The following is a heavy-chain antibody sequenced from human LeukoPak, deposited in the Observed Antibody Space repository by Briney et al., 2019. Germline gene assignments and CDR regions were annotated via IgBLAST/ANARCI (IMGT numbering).Heavy chain of an antibody. Sequence: GGSLRLSCAASGFTFSSYAMSWVRQAQGKGLEWVSAISGSGGSTFYADSVKGQFTISRDNSKNSLYLQMNSLRGEDTAVYYCANLNYYDSSMEDWGQGTLVTVSS. CDR1: GFTFSSYA. CDR2: ISGSGGST. D-gene: IGHD3-22*01. J-gene: IGHJ4*02. CDR3: ANLNYYDSSMED. V-gene: IGHV3-23*01.